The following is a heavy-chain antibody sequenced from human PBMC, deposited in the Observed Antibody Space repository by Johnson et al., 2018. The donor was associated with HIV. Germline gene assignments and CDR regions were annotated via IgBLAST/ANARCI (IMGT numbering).Heavy chain of an antibody. J-gene: IGHJ3*02. CDR3: AREGPGTTGVDAFDI. V-gene: IGHV3-72*01. CDR2: TRNKANSYTT. Sequence: EVQLVESGGGLIQPGGSLRLSCAASGFTFSSYAMHWVRQAPGKGLEWVGRTRNKANSYTTEYAASVKGRFTISRDDSKNSLYLQMNSLKTEDTAVYYCAREGPGTTGVDAFDIWGQGTMVTVSS. D-gene: IGHD1-14*01. CDR1: GFTFSSYA.